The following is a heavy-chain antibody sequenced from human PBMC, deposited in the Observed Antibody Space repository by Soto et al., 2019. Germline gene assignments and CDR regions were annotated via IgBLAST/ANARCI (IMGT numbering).Heavy chain of an antibody. CDR1: GSTFDDYA. J-gene: IGHJ4*03. CDR3: TKLSYDAIEVCGTFGVCGI. V-gene: IGHV3-9*01. CDR2: ISWNSGTI. D-gene: IGHD6-19*01. Sequence: GGSLRLSCEASGSTFDDYAMHWVRQVPGKGLEWVSGISWNSGTIGYADSVKGRFTISRDNAKKSLYLQMNSLRPEDTAIYHWTKLSYDAIEVCGTFGVCGIRGQGTL.